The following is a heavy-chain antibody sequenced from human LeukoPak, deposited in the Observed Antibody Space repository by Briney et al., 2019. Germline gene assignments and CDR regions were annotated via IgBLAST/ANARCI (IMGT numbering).Heavy chain of an antibody. Sequence: GGSLRLSCAASGFTFSSYWMSWVRQAPGKGLEWVANIKQDGSEKYYVDSVKGRFTISRDNDKNSLFLQMTSLRAEDTAVYYFARVGGRYSPLGYWGQGTLVTVSS. CDR1: GFTFSSYW. V-gene: IGHV3-7*01. CDR2: IKQDGSEK. D-gene: IGHD3-16*02. CDR3: ARVGGRYSPLGY. J-gene: IGHJ4*02.